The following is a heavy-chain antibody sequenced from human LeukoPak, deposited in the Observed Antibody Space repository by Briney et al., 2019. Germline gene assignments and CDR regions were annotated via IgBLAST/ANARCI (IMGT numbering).Heavy chain of an antibody. CDR2: ISAYNGNT. D-gene: IGHD2-2*01. Sequence: ASVKVSCKASGYTFTSYGISWVRQAPGQGLEWMGWISAYNGNTNYAQKLQDRVTMTTDPSTSTAYMKLRSLRSDDTAVYYCATDTSFDASDIWGQGTMVTVSS. CDR1: GYTFTSYG. V-gene: IGHV1-18*01. J-gene: IGHJ3*02. CDR3: ATDTSFDASDI.